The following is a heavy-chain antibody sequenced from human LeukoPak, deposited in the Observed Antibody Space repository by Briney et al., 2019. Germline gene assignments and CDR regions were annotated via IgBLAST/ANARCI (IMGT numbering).Heavy chain of an antibody. Sequence: GGSLRLSCAASGFTFSSNGMHWVRQAPGKGLEWLALMTNEGSKKFYADSVMGRFTISRDNSENTLSLQMKSLRAEDTALYFCARDYNWAIDYWGQGTLVTVSS. D-gene: IGHD1-1*01. CDR3: ARDYNWAIDY. J-gene: IGHJ4*02. V-gene: IGHV3-30*03. CDR2: MTNEGSKK. CDR1: GFTFSSNG.